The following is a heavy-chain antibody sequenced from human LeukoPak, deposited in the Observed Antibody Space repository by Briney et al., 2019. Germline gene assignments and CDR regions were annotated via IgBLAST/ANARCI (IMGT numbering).Heavy chain of an antibody. J-gene: IGHJ6*02. CDR2: IIPIFGTA. Sequence: GASVTVSCKASGGTFSSYAISWVRQAPGQGLEWMGGIIPIFGTANYAQKFQGRVTITADESTSTAHMELSSLRSEDTAVYYCARRQVYSSGWFPKTGNYYYYGMDVWGQGTTVTVSS. CDR3: ARRQVYSSGWFPKTGNYYYYGMDV. V-gene: IGHV1-69*13. CDR1: GGTFSSYA. D-gene: IGHD6-19*01.